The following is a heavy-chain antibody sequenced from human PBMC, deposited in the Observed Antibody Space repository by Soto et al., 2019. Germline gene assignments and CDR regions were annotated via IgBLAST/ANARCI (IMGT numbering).Heavy chain of an antibody. Sequence: SETLSLTCTVSGGSVISGSYCFSWIRQHPGRGLEWIGYIYYTGNTYYNPSLKSRLAISVDTSKNQFSLKLTSVTAADSAVYHCGRESGETWDYEASWGQGTPVNVSS. D-gene: IGHD1-7*01. V-gene: IGHV4-31*03. CDR1: GGSVISGSYC. CDR2: IYYTGNT. CDR3: GRESGETWDYEAS. J-gene: IGHJ5*02.